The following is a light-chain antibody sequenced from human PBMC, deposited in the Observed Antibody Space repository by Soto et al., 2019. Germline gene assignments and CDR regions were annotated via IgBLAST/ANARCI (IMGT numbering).Light chain of an antibody. CDR2: GNS. V-gene: IGLV1-40*01. CDR3: QSYDSSLSAL. CDR1: SSNIGAGYD. Sequence: QSVLTQPPSVSGAPGQRVTISCTGSSSNIGAGYDVHWYQQLPGTAPKLLIYGNSNRPSGVPDRFSGYKSGTSASLAITGLKAEDEADYSCQSYDSSLSALFGGGTKLTVL. J-gene: IGLJ2*01.